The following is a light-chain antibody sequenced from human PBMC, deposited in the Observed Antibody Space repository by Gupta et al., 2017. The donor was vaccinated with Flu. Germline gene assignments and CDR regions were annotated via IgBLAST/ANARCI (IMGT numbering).Light chain of an antibody. CDR3: MQAIRNPRFT. J-gene: IGKJ3*01. V-gene: IGKV2-28*01. CDR1: QSLLHSNGYNY. Sequence: EIVMTQSPLSLPVTPGEPASISCRSSQSLLHSNGYNYLDWYLQKPGQAPQLLIYLGSNRASGVPDRFSGSGSGTDFTLTISRVEAEDVGVYYCMQAIRNPRFTFGHGTKVDIK. CDR2: LGS.